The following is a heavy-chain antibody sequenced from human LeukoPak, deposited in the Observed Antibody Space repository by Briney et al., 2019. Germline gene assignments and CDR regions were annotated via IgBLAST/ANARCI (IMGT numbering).Heavy chain of an antibody. CDR1: GASLSNYY. D-gene: IGHD2-15*01. CDR2: FHYSGST. CDR3: ARHHDGGPKLRLDF. V-gene: IGHV4-59*08. Sequence: KPSETPSLTCRVPGASLSNYYRSWIRQSPREGPELIGFFHYSGSTNYNPSLNSRVTTSIDTSMNQLSLTLVSVTAADTAVYFCARHHDGGPKLRLDFWGLGVLVTVSS. J-gene: IGHJ4*02.